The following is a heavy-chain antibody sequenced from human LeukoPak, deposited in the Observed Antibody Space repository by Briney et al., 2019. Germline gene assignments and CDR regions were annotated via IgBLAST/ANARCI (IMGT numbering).Heavy chain of an antibody. CDR1: GGSISSYD. Sequence: SETLSLSCTASGGSISSYDSSWIRQPPGKGLEWIGYIYYSGSTNYNPSLKSRVTISVDTSKNQFSLKLSSVTAADTAVYYCARRGPYYYDSCGYLFDYWGQGTLVTVSS. J-gene: IGHJ4*02. CDR2: IYYSGST. D-gene: IGHD3-22*01. V-gene: IGHV4-59*01. CDR3: ARRGPYYYDSCGYLFDY.